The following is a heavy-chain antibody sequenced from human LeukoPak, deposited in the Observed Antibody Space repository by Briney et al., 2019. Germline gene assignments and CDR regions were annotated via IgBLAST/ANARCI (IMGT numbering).Heavy chain of an antibody. V-gene: IGHV4-59*11. Sequence: PSETLSLTCTVSGGTLYNHYWSWIRQSPEKGLEWIGYVLYSGATTYNSSFRSRVTIAVDTSKNQVSLELSSVTAADTAVYYCARTEFNWFDPWGQGTRVTVSS. CDR2: VLYSGAT. D-gene: IGHD3-10*01. J-gene: IGHJ5*02. CDR3: ARTEFNWFDP. CDR1: GGTLYNHY.